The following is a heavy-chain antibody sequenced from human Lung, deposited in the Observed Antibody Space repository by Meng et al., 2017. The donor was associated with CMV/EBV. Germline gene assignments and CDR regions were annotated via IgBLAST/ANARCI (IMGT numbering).Heavy chain of an antibody. CDR2: ISGNNGNT. CDR3: ARESRYDFWSGSPPYYFGTDV. Sequence: SVXVSXXASGYTFNNYGVTWVRQAPGQGLEWMGWISGNNGNTNYAQNLKDRVTMTTDTSMSTAYMELRSLRSDDAAVYYCARESRYDFWSGSPPYYFGTDVWGQGTTVXVSS. V-gene: IGHV1-18*01. D-gene: IGHD3-3*01. CDR1: GYTFNNYG. J-gene: IGHJ6*02.